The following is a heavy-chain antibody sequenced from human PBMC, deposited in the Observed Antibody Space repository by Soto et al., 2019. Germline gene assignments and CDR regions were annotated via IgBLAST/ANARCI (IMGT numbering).Heavy chain of an antibody. CDR2: ISSNGVGT. Sequence: EVQLAESGGGLAQPGGSLRLSCAASGFTLSGYAMDWVRQAPGKGLEYVSGISSNGVGTDYANSVQGRFTISRDNSKNTVYLQMGSLRPEDMSVYYCARRARLEFYYMAVLGKGTTVTVSS. J-gene: IGHJ6*03. CDR1: GFTLSGYA. V-gene: IGHV3-64*01. D-gene: IGHD6-6*01. CDR3: ARRARLEFYYMAV.